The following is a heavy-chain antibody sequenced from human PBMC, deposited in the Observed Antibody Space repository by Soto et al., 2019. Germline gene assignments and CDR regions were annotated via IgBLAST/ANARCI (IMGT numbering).Heavy chain of an antibody. Sequence: LRLSCAASGFTFSSYWMSWVRQAPGKGLEWVANIKQDGSEKYYVDSVKGRFTISRDNAKNSLYLQMNSLRAEDTAVYYCARDGSDFWSGYLFDPWGQGTLVTRLL. CDR2: IKQDGSEK. J-gene: IGHJ5*02. D-gene: IGHD3-3*01. V-gene: IGHV3-7*01. CDR1: GFTFSSYW. CDR3: ARDGSDFWSGYLFDP.